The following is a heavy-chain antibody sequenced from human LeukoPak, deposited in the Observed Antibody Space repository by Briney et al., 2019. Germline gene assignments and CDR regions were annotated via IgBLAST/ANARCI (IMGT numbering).Heavy chain of an antibody. CDR1: GFTFSSYD. CDR3: ASPSRSYRSSEYFQH. Sequence: GGSLRLSCAASGFTFSSYDMHWVRQAPGKGLECISYISSSGSTIYFADSVRGRFTISRDNAKNTLYLQMNSLRAEDRAVYYCASPSRSYRSSEYFQHWGQGTLVIVSS. D-gene: IGHD6-13*01. CDR2: ISSSGSTI. V-gene: IGHV3-48*03. J-gene: IGHJ1*01.